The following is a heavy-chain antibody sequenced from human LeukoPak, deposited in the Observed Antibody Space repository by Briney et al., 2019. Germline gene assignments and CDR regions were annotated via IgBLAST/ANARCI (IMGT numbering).Heavy chain of an antibody. Sequence: PGGSLRLSCAASGFTFSNYNMHWVRQAPGKGLEWVSYITLSRSTIYYADSVRGRFTISRDNAKNSLYLEMNSLTGEDTAVYYCAREAPDRNSWTGLDYWGQGTLVTVSS. D-gene: IGHD6-13*01. CDR2: ITLSRSTI. CDR1: GFTFSNYN. J-gene: IGHJ4*02. V-gene: IGHV3-48*01. CDR3: AREAPDRNSWTGLDY.